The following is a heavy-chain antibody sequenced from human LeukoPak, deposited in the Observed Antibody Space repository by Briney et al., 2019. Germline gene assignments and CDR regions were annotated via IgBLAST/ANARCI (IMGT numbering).Heavy chain of an antibody. CDR3: AREGDTAMDTNWFDP. D-gene: IGHD5-18*01. J-gene: IGHJ5*02. CDR1: GYTFTGYY. Sequence: PRASVKVSCKTSGYTFTGYYMHWVRQAPGQGLEWMGWINPNSGGTKYAQKFQGGVTMTRDKSISTGYMELSRLRSDDTAVYYCAREGDTAMDTNWFDPWGQGTLVTVSS. CDR2: INPNSGGT. V-gene: IGHV1-2*02.